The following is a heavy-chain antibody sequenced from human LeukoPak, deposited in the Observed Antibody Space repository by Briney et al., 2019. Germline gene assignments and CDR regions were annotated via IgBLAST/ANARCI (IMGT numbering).Heavy chain of an antibody. CDR1: GGTFSSYA. J-gene: IGHJ5*02. CDR3: ARERLYYYDSSGYPNWFDP. D-gene: IGHD3-22*01. Sequence: SVKVSCKASGGTFSSYAISWARQAPGQGLEWMGRIIPILGIANYAQKFQGRVTITADKSTSTAYMELSSLRSEDTAVYYCARERLYYYDSSGYPNWFDPWGQGTLVTVSS. V-gene: IGHV1-69*04. CDR2: IIPILGIA.